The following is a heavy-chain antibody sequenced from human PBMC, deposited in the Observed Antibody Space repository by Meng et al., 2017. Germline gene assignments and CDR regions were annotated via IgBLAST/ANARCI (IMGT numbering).Heavy chain of an antibody. V-gene: IGHV1-69*08. D-gene: IGHD1-26*01. CDR3: ARDGVGATEGYFDY. Sequence: QGQVGQSGAGVKKPGSSVKASCKASGGTFSSYTISWVRQASGQGLEWMGRIIPILGIANYAQKFQGRVTITADKSTSTAYMELSSLRSEDTAVYYCARDGVGATEGYFDYWGQGTLVTVSS. J-gene: IGHJ4*02. CDR1: GGTFSSYT. CDR2: IIPILGIA.